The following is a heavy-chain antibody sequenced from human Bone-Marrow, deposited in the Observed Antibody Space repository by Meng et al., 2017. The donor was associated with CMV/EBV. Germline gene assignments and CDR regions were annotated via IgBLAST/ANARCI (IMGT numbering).Heavy chain of an antibody. J-gene: IGHJ5*02. CDR1: VGSISCSSCY. D-gene: IGHD6-13*01. V-gene: IGHV4-39*01. CDR3: ARHSSSWWRFDP. CDR2: IYYSGST. Sequence: CTVSVGSISCSSCYWGWIRQPPGKGLEWIGSIYYSGSTYYTPSLKSRVTISVDTSKNQFSLKLSSVTAADTAVYYCARHSSSWWRFDPWGQGTLVTVSS.